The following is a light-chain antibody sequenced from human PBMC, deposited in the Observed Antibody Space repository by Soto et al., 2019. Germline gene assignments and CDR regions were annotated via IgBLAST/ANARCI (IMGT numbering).Light chain of an antibody. CDR1: SSDVGGYNY. CDR3: CSYADSYTPAYV. Sequence: QSVLTQPRSVSGSPGQSVTISCTGTSSDVGGYNYVSWYQQHPGRAPKLMIYDVSKRPSGVPDRFSGSKSGNTASLTISGLQAEDEADYYCCSYADSYTPAYVFGTGTKVTVL. J-gene: IGLJ1*01. V-gene: IGLV2-11*01. CDR2: DVS.